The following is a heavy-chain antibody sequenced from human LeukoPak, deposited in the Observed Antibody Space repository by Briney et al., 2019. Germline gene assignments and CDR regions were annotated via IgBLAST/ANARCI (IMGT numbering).Heavy chain of an antibody. V-gene: IGHV4-4*07. CDR1: GDSISGYY. Sequence: PSETLSLTCTVSGDSISGYYWGWIRQPAGQGLEWIGRIYSSGSTDFNPSLKSRVTMSVDTSKSQFSLTLNSVTAADTAVYFCAREASVETHSGYYYDYWGPGALVTVSS. J-gene: IGHJ4*02. D-gene: IGHD4-23*01. CDR3: AREASVETHSGYYYDY. CDR2: IYSSGST.